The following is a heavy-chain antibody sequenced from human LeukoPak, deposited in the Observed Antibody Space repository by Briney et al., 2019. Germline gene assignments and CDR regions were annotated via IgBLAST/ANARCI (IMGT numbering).Heavy chain of an antibody. CDR1: GFTFSSYW. V-gene: IGHV3-7*01. D-gene: IGHD6-6*01. J-gene: IGHJ4*02. Sequence: GGSLRLSCAASGFTFSSYWMSWVRQAPGKGLEWVSNIKQDGSEKYYVDSVKGRFTISRDNAKNSLYLQMNSLRAEDTAVYYCARDPGSSSAGDFDYWGQGTLVTVSS. CDR3: ARDPGSSSAGDFDY. CDR2: IKQDGSEK.